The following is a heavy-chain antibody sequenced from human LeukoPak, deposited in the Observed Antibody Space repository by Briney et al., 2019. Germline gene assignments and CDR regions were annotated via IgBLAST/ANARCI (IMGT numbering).Heavy chain of an antibody. V-gene: IGHV4-61*02. CDR3: ARESLEFRFFDF. CDR2: IYTTGGT. J-gene: IGHJ4*02. Sequence: SQTLSLTCTVSGGSISSGSYYWSWIRQPAGKGLEWIGRIYTTGGTIYNPSLKSQVTISINTSKNQFSLKLTSVTATDTAMYYCARESLEFRFFDFWGQGALVTVSS. D-gene: IGHD1-1*01. CDR1: GGSISSGSYY.